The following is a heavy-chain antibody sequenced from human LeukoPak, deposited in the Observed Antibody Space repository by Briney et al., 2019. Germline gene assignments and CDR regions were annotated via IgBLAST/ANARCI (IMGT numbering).Heavy chain of an antibody. CDR2: ISGDGSST. D-gene: IGHD3-22*01. V-gene: IGHV3-30*02. CDR1: GFTFSSYG. J-gene: IGHJ3*02. CDR3: AKDSSGYYISSAFDI. Sequence: GGSLRLSCAASGFTFSSYGMHWVRQAPGKGLEWVAVISGDGSSTYYADSVKGRFTISRDNSKNTLYLQMNSLRAEDTAVYYCAKDSSGYYISSAFDIWGQGTMVTVSS.